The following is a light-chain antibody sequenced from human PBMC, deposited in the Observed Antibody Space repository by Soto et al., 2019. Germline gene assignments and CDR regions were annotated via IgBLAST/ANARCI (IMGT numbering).Light chain of an antibody. CDR1: QSISSW. V-gene: IGKV1-5*03. CDR3: QQYNSYSYT. CDR2: KAS. Sequence: DIQMTLSPSTLYASVGDRVTITCRASQSISSWLAWYQQKPGKAPKLLIYKASSLESGVPSRFSGSGSGTEFTLTISSLQPDDFATYYCQQYNSYSYTFGQGTKLEIK. J-gene: IGKJ2*01.